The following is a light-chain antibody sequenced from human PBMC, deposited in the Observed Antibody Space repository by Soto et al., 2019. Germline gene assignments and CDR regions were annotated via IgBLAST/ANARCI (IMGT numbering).Light chain of an antibody. CDR2: TVT. V-gene: IGLV2-11*01. CDR3: CSYAGSSSYV. CDR1: SSDIGGYNY. Sequence: QSALTQPRSVSGSPGQSVTISCTGTSSDIGGYNYVSWYQQHPGKAPKLMIYTVTKRPSGVPDRFSGSKSDNTASLTISGLQADDEADYYCCSYAGSSSYVFGTETKLTVL. J-gene: IGLJ1*01.